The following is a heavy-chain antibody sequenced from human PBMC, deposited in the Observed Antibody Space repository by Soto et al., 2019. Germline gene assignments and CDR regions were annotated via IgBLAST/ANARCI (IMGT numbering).Heavy chain of an antibody. CDR2: ITSDTNTI. D-gene: IGHD6-19*01. CDR3: ARSVEGHFDY. J-gene: IGHJ4*02. Sequence: EVQLVESGGGLVQPGGSLRLSCAASGFPFSIYSMKWVRQAPGKGLEWSSYITSDTNTIKYADSVKGRFTISRDNAKNLVYLQMNSPRDEDTAVYFCARSVEGHFDYWGQGTVVTVSS. V-gene: IGHV3-48*02. CDR1: GFPFSIYS.